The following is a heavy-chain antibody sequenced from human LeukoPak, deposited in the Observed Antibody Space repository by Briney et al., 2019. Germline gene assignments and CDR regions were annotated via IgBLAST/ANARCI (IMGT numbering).Heavy chain of an antibody. J-gene: IGHJ4*02. CDR3: VRDQYLNVMTGFDD. CDR2: TSVNNGDT. CDR1: GYMFNIYG. D-gene: IGHD3-9*01. Sequence: GASVTVSCKASGYMFNIYGISWVRQAPGQGLEWMAWTSVNNGDTKYGQKFQGRVTVTTDTSTSTVYLELRRLRPDDTAVYYCVRDQYLNVMTGFDDWGQGTLVTVSS. V-gene: IGHV1-18*01.